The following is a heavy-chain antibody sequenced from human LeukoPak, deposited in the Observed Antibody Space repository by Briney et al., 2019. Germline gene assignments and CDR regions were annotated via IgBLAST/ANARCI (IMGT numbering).Heavy chain of an antibody. CDR1: GYTFTSYG. J-gene: IGHJ4*02. D-gene: IGHD1-1*01. Sequence: ASVKVSCKASGYTFTSYGISWVRQAPGQGPEWMGWISAYNGNTNYAQKLQGRVTMTTDTSTSTAYMELRSLRSDDTAVYHCASFSPTTVTFDYWGQGTLVTVSS. V-gene: IGHV1-18*01. CDR3: ASFSPTTVTFDY. CDR2: ISAYNGNT.